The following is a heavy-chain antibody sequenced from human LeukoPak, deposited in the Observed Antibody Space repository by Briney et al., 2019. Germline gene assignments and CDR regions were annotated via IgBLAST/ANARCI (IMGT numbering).Heavy chain of an antibody. D-gene: IGHD2-15*01. Sequence: SETLSLTCTVSGGSLSSYYCSWYRQTPGKGLEWIGYIYTGGSTNYKPSLNSRVTISVDSPKNQFSLRLSSVTAADTAVYYCARRSNDCSGGSCPDADVWGKGATVIVSS. J-gene: IGHJ6*04. CDR3: ARRSNDCSGGSCPDADV. V-gene: IGHV4-4*09. CDR1: GGSLSSYY. CDR2: IYTGGST.